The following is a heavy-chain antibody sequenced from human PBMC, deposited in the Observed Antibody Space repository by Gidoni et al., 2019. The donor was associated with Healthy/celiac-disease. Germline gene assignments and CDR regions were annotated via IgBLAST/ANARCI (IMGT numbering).Heavy chain of an antibody. J-gene: IGHJ6*02. D-gene: IGHD3-9*01. V-gene: IGHV3-48*01. CDR3: ARAYDISPRGEYGMDV. Sequence: ASGFTFSSYSMNWVRQAPGKGLEWVSYISSSSSTIYYADSVKGRFTISRDNAKNSLYLQMNSLRAEDTAVYYCARAYDISPRGEYGMDVWGQGTTVTVSS. CDR2: ISSSSSTI. CDR1: GFTFSSYS.